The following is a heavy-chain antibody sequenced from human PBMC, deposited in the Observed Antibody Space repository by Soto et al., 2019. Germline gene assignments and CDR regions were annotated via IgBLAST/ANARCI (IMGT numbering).Heavy chain of an antibody. V-gene: IGHV1-46*01. J-gene: IGHJ4*02. CDR3: ARDRWSGYYLAAGFDY. CDR2: INPSGGST. CDR1: GYTFTSYY. Sequence: GASVKVSCKASGYTFTSYYMHWVRQAPGQGLEWMGIINPSGGSTSYAQKFQGRVTMTRDTSTSTVYMEMSSLRSEDTAVYYCARDRWSGYYLAAGFDYWGQGTLVTVSS. D-gene: IGHD3-3*01.